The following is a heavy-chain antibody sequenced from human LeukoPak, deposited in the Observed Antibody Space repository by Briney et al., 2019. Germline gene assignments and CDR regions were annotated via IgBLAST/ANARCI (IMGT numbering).Heavy chain of an antibody. J-gene: IGHJ4*02. V-gene: IGHV3-20*04. CDR1: GFTFDNYG. Sequence: GGSLRLSCAASGFTFDNYGINWVRQAPGKGLEWVSRIHWNGGSTGYADSVKGRFTISRDNAKNSLYLQMNSLRVEDTALYYCASGFDSGKRDYWGQGTLVTVSS. CDR3: ASGFDSGKRDY. D-gene: IGHD1-26*01. CDR2: IHWNGGST.